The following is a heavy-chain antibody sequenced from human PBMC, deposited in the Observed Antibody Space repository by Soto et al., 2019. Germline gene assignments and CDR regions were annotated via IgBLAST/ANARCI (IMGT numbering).Heavy chain of an antibody. Sequence: PGGSLRLSCAASGFTFSDYYMSWIRQAPGKGLEWVSYISSSXSTIYYADSVKGRFTISRDNAKNSRYLQMNSLRAEDTAVYYCAREVRFLEGLRYTYGMDVGGQGTTVTVSS. CDR1: GFTFSDYY. J-gene: IGHJ6*02. D-gene: IGHD3-3*01. V-gene: IGHV3-11*01. CDR3: AREVRFLEGLRYTYGMDV. CDR2: ISSSXSTI.